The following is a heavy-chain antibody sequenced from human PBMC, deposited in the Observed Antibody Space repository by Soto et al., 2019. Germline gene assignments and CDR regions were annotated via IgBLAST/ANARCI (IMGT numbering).Heavy chain of an antibody. CDR3: AKPSSADRDPSTYFDY. V-gene: IGHV3-30*18. CDR2: ISYDGSNK. D-gene: IGHD2-2*01. Sequence: GGSLRLSCAASGFTFSSYGMHWVRQAPGKGLEWVAVISYDGSNKYYADSVKGRFTISRDNSKNTLYLQMNSLRAEDTAVYYCAKPSSADRDPSTYFDYWGQGTLVTVSS. J-gene: IGHJ4*02. CDR1: GFTFSSYG.